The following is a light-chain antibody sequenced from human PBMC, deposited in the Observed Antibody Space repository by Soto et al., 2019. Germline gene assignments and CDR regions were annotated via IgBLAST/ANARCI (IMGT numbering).Light chain of an antibody. CDR2: KAS. V-gene: IGKV1-5*03. CDR3: QQYNSFSVT. Sequence: DIQMTQSPSTLSGSVGDRVTITCRASETISSWLAWYQQKPGKGPKLLIYKASGLKRGVPPRFSGSGSGTEFTLTISGLQPDDFATYYCQQYNSFSVTFGQGTKVDIK. J-gene: IGKJ1*01. CDR1: ETISSW.